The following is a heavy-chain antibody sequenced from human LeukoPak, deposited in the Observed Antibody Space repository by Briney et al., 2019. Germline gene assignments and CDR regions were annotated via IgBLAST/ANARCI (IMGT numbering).Heavy chain of an antibody. J-gene: IGHJ4*02. CDR2: ISSSGSTI. CDR3: ARSHWPMVRGGISPYYFDY. V-gene: IGHV3-11*01. D-gene: IGHD3-10*01. Sequence: GRSLRLSCAASGFTFDDYAMHWVRQAPGKGLEWVSYISSSGSTIYYADSVKGRFTISRDNAKNSLYLQMNSLRAEDTAVYYCARSHWPMVRGGISPYYFDYWGQGTLVTVSS. CDR1: GFTFDDYA.